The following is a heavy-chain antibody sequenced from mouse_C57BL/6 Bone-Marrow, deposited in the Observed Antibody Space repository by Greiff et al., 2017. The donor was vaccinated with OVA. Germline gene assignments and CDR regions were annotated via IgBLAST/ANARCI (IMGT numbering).Heavy chain of an antibody. D-gene: IGHD4-1*01. V-gene: IGHV1-85*01. Sequence: VKVVESGPELVKPGASVKLSCKASGYTFTSYDINWVKQRPGQGLEWIGWIYPRDGSTKYNEKFKGKATLTVDTSSSTAYMELHSLTSEDSAVYFCARLGRAYWGQGTLVTVSA. CDR1: GYTFTSYD. CDR2: IYPRDGST. CDR3: ARLGRAY. J-gene: IGHJ3*01.